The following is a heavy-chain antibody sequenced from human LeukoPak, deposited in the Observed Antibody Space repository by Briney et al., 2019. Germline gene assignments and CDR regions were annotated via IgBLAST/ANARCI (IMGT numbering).Heavy chain of an antibody. J-gene: IGHJ3*02. CDR1: GGTFSSYA. D-gene: IGHD2-8*01. V-gene: IGHV1-69*06. Sequence: GASVKVSCKASGGTFSSYAISWVRQAPGQGLEWMGGIIPIFGTANYAQKFQGRVTITADKSTSTAYMELSSLRSEDTAVYYCARDPGVLAFDIWGQGTMVTVSS. CDR2: IIPIFGTA. CDR3: ARDPGVLAFDI.